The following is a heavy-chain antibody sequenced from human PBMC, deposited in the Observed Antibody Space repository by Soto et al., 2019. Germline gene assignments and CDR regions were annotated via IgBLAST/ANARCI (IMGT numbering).Heavy chain of an antibody. CDR1: GFTFSDYY. CDR3: ARRYYGSGTSWVY. CDR2: ISSSSSYT. Sequence: SGGSLRLSCAASGFTFSDYYMTWIRQAPGKGLEWVSYISSSSSYTNYADSVKGRFTISRDNAKNSLYLQMSSLRSEDTAVYYCARRYYGSGTSWVYWGQGTLVTVSS. J-gene: IGHJ4*02. V-gene: IGHV3-11*03. D-gene: IGHD3-10*01.